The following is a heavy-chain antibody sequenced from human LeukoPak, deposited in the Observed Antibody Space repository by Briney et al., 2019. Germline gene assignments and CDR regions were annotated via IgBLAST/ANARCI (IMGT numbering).Heavy chain of an antibody. CDR3: ARHRYFQL. V-gene: IGHV5-51*01. CDR2: ILPADSDT. CDR1: GYSFTTYW. J-gene: IGHJ1*01. Sequence: GESLKISCRGSGYSFTTYWIGWVRQMPGKGLEWMGIILPADSDTRYSPSFQGQVTISVDKSINTAYLQWSSLKASDTAMYYCARHRYFQLWGQGTLVTVSS.